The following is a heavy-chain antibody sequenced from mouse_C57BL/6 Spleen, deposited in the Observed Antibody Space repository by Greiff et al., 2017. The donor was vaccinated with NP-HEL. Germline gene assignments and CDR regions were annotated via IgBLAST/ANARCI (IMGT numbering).Heavy chain of an antibody. Sequence: VQLQQSGAELVMPGASVKLSCKASGYTFTSYWMHWVKQRPGQGLEWIGEIDPSDSYTNYNQKFKGKSTLTVDKSSSTAYMQLSSLASEDSAVYYCARDHLGFDYWGQGTTLTVSS. CDR3: ARDHLGFDY. J-gene: IGHJ2*01. CDR1: GYTFTSYW. CDR2: IDPSDSYT. V-gene: IGHV1-69*01.